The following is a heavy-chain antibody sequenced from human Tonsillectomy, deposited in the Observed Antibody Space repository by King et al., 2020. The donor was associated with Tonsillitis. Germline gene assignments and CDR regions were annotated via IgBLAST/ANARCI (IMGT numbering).Heavy chain of an antibody. J-gene: IGHJ6*02. CDR3: ARRDGALDYYYYGMDV. Sequence: QLVQSGGGVVQPGRSLRLSCAASGFNLSSYAMYWVRQAPGKGLEGVAVISFDGSNKSYADSAKGRFTISRDNSKNTLYLQMNSLRAEDTAVYYCARRDGALDYYYYGMDVWGQGTTVTVTS. CDR2: ISFDGSNK. CDR1: GFNLSSYA. D-gene: IGHD4-17*01. V-gene: IGHV3-30-3*01.